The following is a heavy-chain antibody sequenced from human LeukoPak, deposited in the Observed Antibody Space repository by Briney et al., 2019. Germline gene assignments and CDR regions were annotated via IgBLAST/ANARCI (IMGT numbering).Heavy chain of an antibody. J-gene: IGHJ4*02. CDR2: IRHDGDNK. CDR3: AKDESQSSNYYYGFADC. Sequence: PGGSPRLSCAASGFTFSNYGMHWVRQAPGKGLEWLAYIRHDGDNKYYADCVKGRFTISRDNSKNTVYLQMNSLRAEDTAVYYCAKDESQSSNYYYGFADCWGQGTLVTVSS. V-gene: IGHV3-30*02. D-gene: IGHD4-11*01. CDR1: GFTFSNYG.